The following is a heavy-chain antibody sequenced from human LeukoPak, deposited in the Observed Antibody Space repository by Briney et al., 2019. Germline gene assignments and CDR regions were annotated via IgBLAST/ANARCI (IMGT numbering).Heavy chain of an antibody. CDR2: IYSGGST. CDR1: GFTVSSNY. V-gene: IGHV3-53*01. Sequence: GGSLRLSCAASGFTVSSNYMSWVRQAPGKGLEWDSVIYSGGSTYYADSVKGRFTISRDNSKNTLYLQMNSLRAEDTAVYYCARDVLRDSYYGMDVWGQGTTVTVSS. J-gene: IGHJ6*02. D-gene: IGHD3-16*01. CDR3: ARDVLRDSYYGMDV.